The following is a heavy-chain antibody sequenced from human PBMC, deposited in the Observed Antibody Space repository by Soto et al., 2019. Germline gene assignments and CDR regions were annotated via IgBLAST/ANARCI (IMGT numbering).Heavy chain of an antibody. CDR1: GGSISSGGYY. V-gene: IGHV4-39*07. D-gene: IGHD3-22*01. CDR3: ARDTRYDSSGYYYFDY. Sequence: PSETLSLTCTVSGGSISSGGYYWSWIRQHPGKGLEWIGSMYFSGNTYYNPSLKSRVTIPVDTSKNQFSLRLSSVTAADTAVYYCARDTRYDSSGYYYFDYWGQGTLVTVS. CDR2: MYFSGNT. J-gene: IGHJ4*02.